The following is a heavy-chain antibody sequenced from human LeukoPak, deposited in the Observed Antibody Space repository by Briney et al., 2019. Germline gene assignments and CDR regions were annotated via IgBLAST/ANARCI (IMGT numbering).Heavy chain of an antibody. CDR3: ASSNYDFWSGSSTNDITWFDP. J-gene: IGHJ5*02. D-gene: IGHD3-3*01. Sequence: GVSLRLSCAASGLTLGRYNMNWVRLAPGKWREWVSYISTSSFRKNYADSVKGRFTISRADAKNSLYLQMTSLRVEDSAVCYCASSNYDFWSGSSTNDITWFDPWGQGTLVTVSS. CDR1: GLTLGRYN. CDR2: ISTSSFRK. V-gene: IGHV3-48*01.